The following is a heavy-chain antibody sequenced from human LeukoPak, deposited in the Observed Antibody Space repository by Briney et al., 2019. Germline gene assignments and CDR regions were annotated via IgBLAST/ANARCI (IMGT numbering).Heavy chain of an antibody. Sequence: PGGSLRLSCAASGFTFSSYEMNWVRQAPGKGLEWVSSISSSSSYIYYADSVKGRFTISRDNAKNSLYLQMNSLRAEDTAVYYCARDRVAAAGTYWGQGTLVTVSS. CDR2: ISSSSSYI. V-gene: IGHV3-21*01. CDR3: ARDRVAAAGTY. CDR1: GFTFSSYE. D-gene: IGHD6-13*01. J-gene: IGHJ4*02.